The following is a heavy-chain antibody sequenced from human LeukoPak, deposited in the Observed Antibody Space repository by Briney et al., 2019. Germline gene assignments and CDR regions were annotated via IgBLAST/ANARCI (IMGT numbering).Heavy chain of an antibody. CDR2: ISGSDNTR. CDR1: GFTFSSYP. CDR3: ARRAAAGHLDGFDI. Sequence: GGSLRLSCAASGFTFSSYPMNWVRQAPGRGLEWVSYISGSDNTRSYADSVKGRFTISRDNAKSSLSLQMNSLRAEDTAVYYCARRAAAGHLDGFDISGQGTLITVSS. D-gene: IGHD6-13*01. V-gene: IGHV3-48*03. J-gene: IGHJ3*02.